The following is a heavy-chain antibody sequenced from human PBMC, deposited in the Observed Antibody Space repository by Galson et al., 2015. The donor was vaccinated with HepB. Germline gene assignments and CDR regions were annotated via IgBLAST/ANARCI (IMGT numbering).Heavy chain of an antibody. CDR3: AKVGSGWPRGGWFDP. D-gene: IGHD6-19*01. CDR1: GFTFSSYA. Sequence: SLRLSCAASGFTFSSYAMSWVRQAPGKGLEWVSAISGSGGSTYYADSVKGRFTISRDNSKKTLYLQMNSLRAEDTAVYYCAKVGSGWPRGGWFDPWGQGTLVTVSS. V-gene: IGHV3-23*01. CDR2: ISGSGGST. J-gene: IGHJ5*02.